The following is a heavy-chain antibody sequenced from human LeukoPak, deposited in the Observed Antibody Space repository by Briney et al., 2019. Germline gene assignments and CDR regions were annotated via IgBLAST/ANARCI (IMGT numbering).Heavy chain of an antibody. CDR3: ARSPLVVPAANIYYYYGMDV. CDR2: INPSGGST. D-gene: IGHD2-2*01. V-gene: IGHV1-46*01. Sequence: ASVNVSCKASGYTFTSYYMHWVRQAPGQGLEWMGLINPSGGSTSYAQKFQGRVTMTRDTSTSTVYMELSSLRSEDTAVYYCARSPLVVPAANIYYYYGMDVWGQGTTVTVSS. CDR1: GYTFTSYY. J-gene: IGHJ6*02.